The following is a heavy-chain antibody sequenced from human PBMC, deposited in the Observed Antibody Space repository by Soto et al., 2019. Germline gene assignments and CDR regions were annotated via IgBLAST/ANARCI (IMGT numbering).Heavy chain of an antibody. V-gene: IGHV3-21*01. J-gene: IGHJ5*02. Sequence: GGSLRLSCAASGFTFSSYSMNWVRQAPGKGLEWVSSISSSSSYIYYADSVKGRFTISRDNAKNSLYLQMNSLGAEDTAVYYCARGSGSYRNGWFDPWGQGTLVTVSS. CDR3: ARGSGSYRNGWFDP. CDR2: ISSSSSYI. D-gene: IGHD1-26*01. CDR1: GFTFSSYS.